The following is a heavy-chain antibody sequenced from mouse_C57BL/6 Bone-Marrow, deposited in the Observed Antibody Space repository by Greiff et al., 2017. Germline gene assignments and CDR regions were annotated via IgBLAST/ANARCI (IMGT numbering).Heavy chain of an antibody. D-gene: IGHD1-1*02. CDR1: GYSITSGYY. Sequence: EVHLVESGPGLVKPSPSLSLTCSVTGYSITSGYYWNWIRQFPGNKLEWMGYISYDGSNNYNPSLKNRISITRDTSKNQFFLKLNSVTTEDTATYYCARDRYGLYAMDYWGQGTSVTVSS. CDR3: ARDRYGLYAMDY. CDR2: ISYDGSN. J-gene: IGHJ4*01. V-gene: IGHV3-6*01.